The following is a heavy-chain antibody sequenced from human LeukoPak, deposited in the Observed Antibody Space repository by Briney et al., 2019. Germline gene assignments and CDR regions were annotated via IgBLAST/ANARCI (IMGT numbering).Heavy chain of an antibody. J-gene: IGHJ6*03. V-gene: IGHV1-2*02. CDR1: GYTFTGYY. CDR3: ARGREWLFPTYYYYMDV. D-gene: IGHD3-3*01. CDR2: INPNINGT. Sequence: ASVKVSCKASGYTFTGYYIHWVRQAPGQGLEWMGWINPNINGTNYAQKFQGRVTMTRDTSISTAYMELSRLRSDDTAVYYCARGREWLFPTYYYYMDVWGKGTTVTVSS.